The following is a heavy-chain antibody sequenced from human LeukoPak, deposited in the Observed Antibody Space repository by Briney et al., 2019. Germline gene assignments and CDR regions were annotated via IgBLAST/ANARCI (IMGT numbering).Heavy chain of an antibody. D-gene: IGHD6-13*01. J-gene: IGHJ5*02. CDR3: ARATGGAAAADFDP. CDR1: GGSLSSAGYY. Sequence: SQTLSLTCTVSGGSLSSAGYYWSWLRQPPGKGLEWMGFIYYSVTTYYNTSLKSRVFISLNTSKNQVSLQLSSVTAADTAVYYCARATGGAAAADFDPWGQGTLVTVSS. CDR2: IYYSVTT. V-gene: IGHV4-31*03.